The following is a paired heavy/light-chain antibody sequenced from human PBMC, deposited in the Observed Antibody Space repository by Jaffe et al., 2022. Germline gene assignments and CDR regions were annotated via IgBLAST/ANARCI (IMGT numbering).Heavy chain of an antibody. Sequence: QVQLQQWGAGLLKPSETLSLTCAVYGGSFSGYYWSWIRQPPGKGLEWIGEINHSGSTNYNPSLKSRVTISVDTSKNQFSLKLSSVTAADTAVYYCARDRLRFLEWPPLRGAFDIWGQGTMVTVSS. V-gene: IGHV4-34*01. CDR2: INHSGST. CDR3: ARDRLRFLEWPPLRGAFDI. J-gene: IGHJ3*02. D-gene: IGHD3-3*01. CDR1: GGSFSGYY.
Light chain of an antibody. CDR3: SSYTSSSLV. Sequence: QSALTQPPSVSGSPGQSVTISCTGTSSDVGSYNRVSWYQQPPGTAPKLMIYEVSNRPSGVPDRFSGSKSGNTASLTISGLQAEDEADYYCSSYTSSSLVFGGGTKLTVL. CDR1: SSDVGSYNR. J-gene: IGLJ2*01. CDR2: EVS. V-gene: IGLV2-18*02.